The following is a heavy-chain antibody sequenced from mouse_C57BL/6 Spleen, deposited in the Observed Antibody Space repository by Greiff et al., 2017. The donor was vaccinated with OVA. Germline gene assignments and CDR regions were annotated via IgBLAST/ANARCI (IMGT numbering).Heavy chain of an antibody. CDR1: GFNITDYY. CDR3: TTSYYSNPYAMDY. D-gene: IGHD2-5*01. V-gene: IGHV14-1*01. J-gene: IGHJ4*01. Sequence: EVKLQQSGAELVRPGASVKLSCTASGFNITDYYMHWVKQRPEQGLEWIGRIDPEDGDTEYAPKFQGKATKTADTSSNTAYLQLSSLTSEDDAVYYCTTSYYSNPYAMDYWGQGTSVTVSS. CDR2: IDPEDGDT.